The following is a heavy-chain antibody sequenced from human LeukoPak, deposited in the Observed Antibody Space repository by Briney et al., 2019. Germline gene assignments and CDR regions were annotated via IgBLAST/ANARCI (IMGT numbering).Heavy chain of an antibody. J-gene: IGHJ4*02. Sequence: GASVKVSCKVSGYTLTELSMHWVRQAPGKGLEWMGGFDPEDGETIYAQKFQGRVTMTRDTSTSTVYMELSSLRSEDTAVYYCARDAPSGGGLRLCDYWGQGTLVTVSS. CDR3: ARDAPSGGGLRLCDY. V-gene: IGHV1-24*01. CDR2: FDPEDGET. D-gene: IGHD5-12*01. CDR1: GYTLTELS.